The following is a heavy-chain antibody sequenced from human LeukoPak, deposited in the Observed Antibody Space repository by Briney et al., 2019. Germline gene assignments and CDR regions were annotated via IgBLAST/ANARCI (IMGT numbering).Heavy chain of an antibody. J-gene: IGHJ4*02. Sequence: PGGSLRLSCAASGFTFSSYEMNWVRQAPGKGLEWLSYISGSGRTIYYADSVKGRFTISRDNAKNSLYLQMNNLRAEDTAFYYCARDSVAVAGDFDYWGQGTLVTVSS. V-gene: IGHV3-48*03. CDR2: ISGSGRTI. CDR3: ARDSVAVAGDFDY. D-gene: IGHD6-19*01. CDR1: GFTFSSYE.